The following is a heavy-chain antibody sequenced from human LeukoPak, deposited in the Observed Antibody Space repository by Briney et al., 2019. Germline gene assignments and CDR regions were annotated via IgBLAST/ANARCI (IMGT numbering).Heavy chain of an antibody. J-gene: IGHJ4*02. V-gene: IGHV4-34*01. CDR2: INHSGST. D-gene: IGHD3-9*01. CDR1: GGSFSGYY. Sequence: SETLSLTCAVYGGSFSGYYWSWIRQPPGKGLEWIGEINHSGSTNYNPSLKSRVTISVDTSKNQFSLKLSSVTAADTAVYYCAGHYDILTGYEDYWGQGTLVTVSS. CDR3: AGHYDILTGYEDY.